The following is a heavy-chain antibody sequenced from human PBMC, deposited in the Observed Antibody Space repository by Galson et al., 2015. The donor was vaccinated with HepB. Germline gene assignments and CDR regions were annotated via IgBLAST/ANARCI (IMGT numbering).Heavy chain of an antibody. CDR1: GFTFSSYA. Sequence: FLRLSCAASGFTFSSYAMSWVRQAPGKGLEWVSAISGSAGSAYFADSVKGRFTISRDNAKNTLYLQMNSLRAEDTAVYYCARESVTGTSHYYYYYMDVWGKGTTVTVSS. V-gene: IGHV3-23*01. CDR2: ISGSAGSA. CDR3: ARESVTGTSHYYYYYMDV. J-gene: IGHJ6*03. D-gene: IGHD1-7*01.